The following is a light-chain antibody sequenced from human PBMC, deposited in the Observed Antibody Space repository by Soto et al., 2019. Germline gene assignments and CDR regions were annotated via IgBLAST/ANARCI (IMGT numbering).Light chain of an antibody. CDR3: QQYNNWPS. CDR1: QSVSTF. Sequence: EIVLTQSPATLSLSPGERAILSCRASQSVSTFLAWFQQKPGQPPSLLIYNASNRTTGIPARFSGSGSGTEFTLTIRSLKSEDFAVYYCQQYNNWPSFGGGTKVDIK. J-gene: IGKJ4*01. V-gene: IGKV3-11*01. CDR2: NAS.